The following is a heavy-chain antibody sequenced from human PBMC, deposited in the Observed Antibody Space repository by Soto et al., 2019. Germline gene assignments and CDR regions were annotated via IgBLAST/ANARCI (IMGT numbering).Heavy chain of an antibody. D-gene: IGHD3-3*01. V-gene: IGHV3-23*01. CDR3: AKDPGFWSGYYPDFDY. CDR1: GFTFSSYA. CDR2: ISGSGGST. J-gene: IGHJ4*02. Sequence: PGGSLRLSCAASGFTFSSYAMSWVRQAPGKGLEWVSAISGSGGSTYYADSVKGRFTISRDNSKNTLYLQMNSLRAEDTAVYYCAKDPGFWSGYYPDFDYWGQGTLVTVSS.